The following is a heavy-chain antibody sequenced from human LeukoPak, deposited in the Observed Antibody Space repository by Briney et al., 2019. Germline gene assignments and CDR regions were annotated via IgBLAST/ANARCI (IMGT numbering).Heavy chain of an antibody. V-gene: IGHV3-74*01. CDR1: GFTYTDYW. J-gene: IGHJ5*02. CDR3: AKDLSWNTADR. CDR2: INPDGTII. Sequence: GGFLRLSCVGSGFTYTDYWMHWFRQAPGKGPVWVSRINPDGTIIDYADSVKGRFSISRDNAKNLLYLQMNGLRADDTAVYYCAKDLSWNTADRWGQGILVTASS. D-gene: IGHD5-18*01.